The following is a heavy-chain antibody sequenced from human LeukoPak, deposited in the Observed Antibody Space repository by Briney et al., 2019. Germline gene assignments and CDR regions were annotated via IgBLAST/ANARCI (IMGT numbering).Heavy chain of an antibody. CDR2: IYYNGST. V-gene: IGHV4-59*01. CDR1: GGSISSYY. J-gene: IGHJ6*03. Sequence: SETLSLTCTVSGGSISSYYWSWIRQPPGKGLEWIGYIYYNGSTNYNPSLKSRVTISVDTSKNQFSLKLSSVTAADTAVYYCARGYYGSGSYYMRYPDYYYYMDVWGKGTTVTISS. D-gene: IGHD3-10*01. CDR3: ARGYYGSGSYYMRYPDYYYYMDV.